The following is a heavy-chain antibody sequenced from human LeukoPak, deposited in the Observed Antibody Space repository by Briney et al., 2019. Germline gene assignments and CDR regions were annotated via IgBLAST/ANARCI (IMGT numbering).Heavy chain of an antibody. CDR3: ARGVGLPPYYFDY. CDR1: GYTFTNYG. CDR2: ITPYNGNT. V-gene: IGHV1-18*01. J-gene: IGHJ4*02. Sequence: ASVKVSCKASGYTFTNYGISWVRRAPGQGLEWMGWITPYNGNTDYAQELQGRVTMTTDTSTSTAYMDLRSLRSDDTAVYFCARGVGLPPYYFDYWGQGTLLTVST. D-gene: IGHD1-26*01.